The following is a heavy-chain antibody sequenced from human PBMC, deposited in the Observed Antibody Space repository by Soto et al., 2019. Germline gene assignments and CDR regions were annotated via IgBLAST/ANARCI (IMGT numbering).Heavy chain of an antibody. J-gene: IGHJ4*02. Sequence: GASVKXSCKASGYTFSSYGISWVRQAPGQGLEWMGWISAYNGNTNYAQKLQGRVTMTTDTSTSTAYMELRSLRSDDTAVYYCARDRIKVGATPPPNDYWGQGTLVTVSS. CDR3: ARDRIKVGATPPPNDY. CDR2: ISAYNGNT. CDR1: GYTFSSYG. D-gene: IGHD1-26*01. V-gene: IGHV1-18*01.